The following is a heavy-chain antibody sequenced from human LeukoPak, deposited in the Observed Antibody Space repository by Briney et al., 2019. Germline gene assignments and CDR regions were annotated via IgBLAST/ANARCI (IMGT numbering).Heavy chain of an antibody. Sequence: GGPLRLSCAASGFTFSSYSMTWARQAPGKGQALVSYISSRSSTIYYAASVPARFTISRDNAKNSLYLQMNSLRAEDTAVYSCARVPDYGGNLYYYYYYMDVWGKGTTVTVSS. CDR3: ARVPDYGGNLYYYYYYMDV. V-gene: IGHV3-48*01. D-gene: IGHD4-23*01. CDR1: GFTFSSYS. CDR2: ISSRSSTI. J-gene: IGHJ6*03.